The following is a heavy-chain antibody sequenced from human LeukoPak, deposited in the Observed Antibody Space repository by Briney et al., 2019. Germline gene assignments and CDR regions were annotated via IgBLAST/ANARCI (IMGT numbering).Heavy chain of an antibody. J-gene: IGHJ3*02. D-gene: IGHD1-1*01. CDR1: GYTFTNHW. V-gene: IGHV5-51*01. CDR2: ISPSDSDA. Sequence: GESLKISCKGSGYTFTNHWIGWVRQMPGQGLEWMGIISPSDSDASYSPSFQGQVTISVDKSISTAYLQWSTLEASDTAIYYCAFLAVTGTEHDAFDIWGQGTMVTVSS. CDR3: AFLAVTGTEHDAFDI.